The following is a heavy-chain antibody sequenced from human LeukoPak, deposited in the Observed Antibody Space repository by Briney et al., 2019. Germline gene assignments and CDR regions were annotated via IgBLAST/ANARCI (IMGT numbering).Heavy chain of an antibody. J-gene: IGHJ5*02. Sequence: GGSLRLSCAASGFIFSSHGMHWVRQAPGKGLEWVAVIWYDGSNKYYADSVKGRFTISKDNSQNTLYLQMNSLRAEDTAVYYCAKDSGRFLEPDTWGQGTLVTVSS. CDR3: AKDSGRFLEPDT. V-gene: IGHV3-33*06. CDR1: GFIFSSHG. CDR2: IWYDGSNK. D-gene: IGHD3-3*01.